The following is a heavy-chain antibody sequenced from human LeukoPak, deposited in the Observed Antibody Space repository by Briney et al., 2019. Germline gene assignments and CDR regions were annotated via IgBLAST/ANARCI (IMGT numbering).Heavy chain of an antibody. CDR3: ARGGRLRSITFDY. V-gene: IGHV4-4*07. Sequence: KPSETLSLTCTVFGGSITTYSWSWIRQPAGRGLEWIGRFYSSGSTDYNPSLKSRVTMSVDTSKNQVSLKLSSVTAADTAIYYCARGGRLRSITFDYWGQGTLVTVSS. D-gene: IGHD4-17*01. CDR1: GGSITTYS. J-gene: IGHJ4*02. CDR2: FYSSGST.